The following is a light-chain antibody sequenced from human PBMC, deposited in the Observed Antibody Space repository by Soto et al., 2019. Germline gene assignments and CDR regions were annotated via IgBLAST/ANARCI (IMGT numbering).Light chain of an antibody. CDR2: GAS. V-gene: IGKV3-15*01. Sequence: EIWMTQSPATLSVSPGERATLSCWASQSVSSKLAWYQQKPGQAPRLLIYGASTRATGIPARFSGGGSGTEFTLTISSLKSEDFAVYYCQQYNNWHPITFGQGTRLEI. CDR1: QSVSSK. CDR3: QQYNNWHPIT. J-gene: IGKJ5*01.